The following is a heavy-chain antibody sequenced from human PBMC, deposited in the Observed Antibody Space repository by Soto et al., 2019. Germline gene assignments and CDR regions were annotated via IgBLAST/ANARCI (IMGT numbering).Heavy chain of an antibody. V-gene: IGHV3-74*01. CDR1: GFTFSSYW. J-gene: IGHJ6*02. Sequence: PGGSLRLSCAASGFTFSSYWMHWVRQAPGKGLVWVSRIDSDGISTTYADSVKGRFTISRDNAKNSLYLQMNSLRAEDTAVYYCARREEQQLVTLLYYYYGMDVWSQGTTVTVSS. CDR3: ARREEQQLVTLLYYYYGMDV. CDR2: IDSDGIST. D-gene: IGHD6-13*01.